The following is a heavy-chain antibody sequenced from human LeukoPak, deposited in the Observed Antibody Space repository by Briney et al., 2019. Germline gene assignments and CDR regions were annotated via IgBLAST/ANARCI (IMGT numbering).Heavy chain of an antibody. CDR3: AKIGRKYDFWTGFYEEEVDYMDV. J-gene: IGHJ6*03. Sequence: GGSLRLSCAASGFTFDDYGMTWVRQAPGKGLEWVSGVSGSGAGTKHADSVKGRFTISRDNSKNTLYLQMNSLRVEDTAVYYCAKIGRKYDFWTGFYEEEVDYMDVWGKGTTVTVSS. V-gene: IGHV3-23*01. CDR2: VSGSGAGT. D-gene: IGHD3-3*01. CDR1: GFTFDDYG.